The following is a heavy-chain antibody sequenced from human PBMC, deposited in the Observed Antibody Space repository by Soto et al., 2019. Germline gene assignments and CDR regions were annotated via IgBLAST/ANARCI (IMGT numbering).Heavy chain of an antibody. J-gene: IGHJ4*02. Sequence: SETLSLTCTVSGGSISSGDYYWRWIRQPPGKGLEWIGYIYYSGSTYYNPSLKSRVTISVDTSKNQFSLKLSSVTAADTAVYYCARVGVVDTAMTHFDYWGQGTLVTVSP. CDR3: ARVGVVDTAMTHFDY. V-gene: IGHV4-30-4*01. D-gene: IGHD5-18*01. CDR1: GGSISSGDYY. CDR2: IYYSGST.